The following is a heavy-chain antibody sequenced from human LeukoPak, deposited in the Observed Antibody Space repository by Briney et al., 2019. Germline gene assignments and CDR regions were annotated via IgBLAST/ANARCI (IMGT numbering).Heavy chain of an antibody. D-gene: IGHD5-18*01. Sequence: ASVKVSCKASGYTFTSYYMHWVRQAPGQGLEWMGIINPSGGSTSYAQKFQGRVTMTRDMSTSTVYMELSSLRSEDTAVYYCARDHSSSYGFDAFDIWGQGTMVTVSS. CDR3: ARDHSSSYGFDAFDI. CDR1: GYTFTSYY. CDR2: INPSGGST. V-gene: IGHV1-46*01. J-gene: IGHJ3*02.